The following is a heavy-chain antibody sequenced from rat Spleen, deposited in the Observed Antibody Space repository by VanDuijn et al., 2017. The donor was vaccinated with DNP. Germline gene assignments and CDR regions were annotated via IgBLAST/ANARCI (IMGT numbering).Heavy chain of an antibody. CDR1: GYSITSNY. CDR3: ARFGPDLDY. J-gene: IGHJ3*01. V-gene: IGHV3-1*01. CDR2: ISYSGST. Sequence: EVQLQESGPGLVKPSLSLSLTCSVTGYSITSNYWAWIRKFPGNKMEWMGYISYSGSTGFNPSLKSRISITRDTSQNQFFLQLNSVTTEDTATYYCARFGPDLDYWGQGTLVTVSS. D-gene: IGHD3-1*01.